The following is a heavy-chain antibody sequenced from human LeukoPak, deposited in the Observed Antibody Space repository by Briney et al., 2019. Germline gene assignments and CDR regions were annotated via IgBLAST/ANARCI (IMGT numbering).Heavy chain of an antibody. D-gene: IGHD4/OR15-4a*01. CDR3: AGRAGAYSHPYDY. Sequence: HPGGSLRLSCAASGFTFSSYWMHWVRHAPGKGLVWVSRINSDGSSTSYADSVKGRFTISRDNSKNTLYLQMNSLRAEDTAVYYCAGRAGAYSHPYDYWGQGTLVTVSS. CDR1: GFTFSSYW. J-gene: IGHJ4*02. V-gene: IGHV3-74*01. CDR2: INSDGSST.